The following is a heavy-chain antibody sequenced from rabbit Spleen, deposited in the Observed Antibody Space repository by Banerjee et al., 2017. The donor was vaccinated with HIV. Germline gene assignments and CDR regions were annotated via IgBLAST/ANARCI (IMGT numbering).Heavy chain of an antibody. D-gene: IGHD4-2*01. CDR1: GFSFSSSDY. J-gene: IGHJ4*01. CDR2: IAGSSSGFT. Sequence: QSLEESGGDLVKPGASLALTCKASGFSFSSSDYICWVHQAPGKGLEWISCIAGSSSGFTYSATWAKGRFTISKASSTTVTLQMTTLTAVDTATYFCARDAGTGDYIDVYFNLWGPGTLVTVS. V-gene: IGHV1S40*01. CDR3: ARDAGTGDYIDVYFNL.